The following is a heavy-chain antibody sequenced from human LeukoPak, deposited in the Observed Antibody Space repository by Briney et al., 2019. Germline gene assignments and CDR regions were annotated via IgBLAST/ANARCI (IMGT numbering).Heavy chain of an antibody. J-gene: IGHJ6*02. Sequence: ASVTVSCKASGYTFTSYDINWVRQATGQGLEWMGWMNPNSGNTGYAQKFQGRVTMTRNTSVSTAYMELSSLRSEDTAVYYCASPPPTYSSGTGGYYYGMDVWGQGTTVTVSS. D-gene: IGHD6-25*01. CDR1: GYTFTSYD. CDR3: ASPPPTYSSGTGGYYYGMDV. V-gene: IGHV1-8*01. CDR2: MNPNSGNT.